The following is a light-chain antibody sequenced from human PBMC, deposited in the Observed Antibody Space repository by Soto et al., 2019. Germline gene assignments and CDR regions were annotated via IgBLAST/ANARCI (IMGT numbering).Light chain of an antibody. J-gene: IGKJ1*01. CDR3: QQYGSSPLT. V-gene: IGKV3-20*01. CDR1: QSVSSSY. CDR2: GAS. Sequence: EIVLTQSPGTLSLSPGERATLSCRASQSVSSSYLAWYQQKPGQAPRLLIYGASSRATVIPDRFSGSGSGTDFNLTISRLEPEDFAVYYCQQYGSSPLTFGQGTKVEIK.